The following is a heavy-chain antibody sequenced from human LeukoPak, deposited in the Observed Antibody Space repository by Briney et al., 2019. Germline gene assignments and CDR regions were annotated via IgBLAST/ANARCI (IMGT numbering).Heavy chain of an antibody. Sequence: SETLSLTCTVSGGSISNYYWNWIRQPPGKGLEWIGEINHSGSTNYNPSLKSRVTISVDTSKNQFSLKLSSVTAADTAVYYCARRKGHYDSSGYNWFDPWGQGTLVTVSS. CDR3: ARRKGHYDSSGYNWFDP. CDR1: GGSISNYY. D-gene: IGHD3-22*01. J-gene: IGHJ5*02. CDR2: INHSGST. V-gene: IGHV4-34*01.